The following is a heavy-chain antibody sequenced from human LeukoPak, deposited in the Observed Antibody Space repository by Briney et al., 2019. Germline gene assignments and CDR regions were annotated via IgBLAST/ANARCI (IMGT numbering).Heavy chain of an antibody. CDR2: ISGTGYNT. CDR1: VFTFRNCA. Sequence: PGGSLRLSCAASVFTFRNCAMSWVRQAPGKGLEWVSGISGTGYNTYYADSVKGRFTISRDNSKNTLYLQMNSLGAEDTAVYYCAKHVSGSLFYFDYWGQRTLVTLSS. CDR3: AKHVSGSLFYFDY. D-gene: IGHD3-10*01. V-gene: IGHV3-23*01. J-gene: IGHJ4*02.